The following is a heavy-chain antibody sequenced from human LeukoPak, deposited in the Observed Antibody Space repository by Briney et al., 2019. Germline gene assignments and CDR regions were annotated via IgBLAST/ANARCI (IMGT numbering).Heavy chain of an antibody. D-gene: IGHD2-21*02. CDR1: GFTFSSYA. Sequence: GASLRLSCAASGFTFSSYAMSWVRQAPGKGLYWVSTISDSGGGTHYADSVKGRFTISRDSSKNTVYLQMNSLRAEDTAVYYCAKDLRGYCGGDCYSAEYWGRGTLVTVSS. CDR2: ISDSGGGT. CDR3: AKDLRGYCGGDCYSAEY. J-gene: IGHJ4*02. V-gene: IGHV3-23*01.